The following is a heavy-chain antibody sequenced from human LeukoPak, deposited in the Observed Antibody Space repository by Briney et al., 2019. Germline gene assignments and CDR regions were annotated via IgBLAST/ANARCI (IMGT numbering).Heavy chain of an antibody. D-gene: IGHD3-10*01. V-gene: IGHV3-33*01. J-gene: IGHJ4*02. CDR3: AGIHGSGSYSYDY. CDR2: IWYDGSNK. Sequence: PGGSLRLSCAASGFTFSSYGMHWVRQAPGKGLEWVAVIWYDGSNKYYADSVKGRFTISRDNSKNTLYLQMNSLRAEDTAVYYCAGIHGSGSYSYDYWGQGTLVTVSS. CDR1: GFTFSSYG.